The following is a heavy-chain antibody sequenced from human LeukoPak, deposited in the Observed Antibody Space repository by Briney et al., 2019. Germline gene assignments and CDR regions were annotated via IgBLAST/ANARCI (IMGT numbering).Heavy chain of an antibody. CDR2: ITSSGNTM. CDR3: ARYGYFGSGSYPDY. D-gene: IGHD3-10*01. V-gene: IGHV3-48*03. CDR1: GFTFSSYE. J-gene: IGHJ4*02. Sequence: GGSLRLSCAASGFTFSSYEMNWVRQAPGKGLEWVSYITSSGNTMYYADSVKGRFTISRDNTKNSLYLQMNSLRAEDTAVYYCARYGYFGSGSYPDYWGQGTLVTVSS.